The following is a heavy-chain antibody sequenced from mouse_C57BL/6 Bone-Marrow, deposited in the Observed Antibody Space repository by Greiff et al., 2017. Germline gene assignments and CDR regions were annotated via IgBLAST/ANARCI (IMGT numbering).Heavy chain of an antibody. J-gene: IGHJ3*01. Sequence: VQLQQSGAELVKPGASVKLSCTASGFNIKDYYMHWVKQRTEQGLEWIGRIDPEDGETNYAPKFQGKATITADTSSNTAYLQLRSLTSEDSAVYYCASGLRRRGGCAYWGQGTLVTVSA. D-gene: IGHD2-4*01. CDR1: GFNIKDYY. CDR3: ASGLRRRGGCAY. CDR2: IDPEDGET. V-gene: IGHV14-2*01.